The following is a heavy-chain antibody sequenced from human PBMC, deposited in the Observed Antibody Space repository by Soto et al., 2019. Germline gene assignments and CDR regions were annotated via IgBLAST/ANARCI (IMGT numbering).Heavy chain of an antibody. CDR2: ISSTGGST. Sequence: EVQLLESGGGLVQPGGSLRLSCAASRFTFSNYAMSWVRQAPGKGLEWVSGISSTGGSTYYADSVKGRFTISRDNSKNTLDLQMSSPRAEDTAIYYCARAHDYDFWSGFLFYGMDVWGQGTTVTVSS. J-gene: IGHJ6*02. CDR1: RFTFSNYA. D-gene: IGHD3-3*01. CDR3: ARAHDYDFWSGFLFYGMDV. V-gene: IGHV3-23*01.